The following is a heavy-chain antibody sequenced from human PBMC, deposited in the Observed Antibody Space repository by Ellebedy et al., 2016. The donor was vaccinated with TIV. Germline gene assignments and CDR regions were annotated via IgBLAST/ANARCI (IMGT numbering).Heavy chain of an antibody. CDR3: AKDLNIAAADY. D-gene: IGHD6-13*01. V-gene: IGHV3-74*01. CDR2: IKGDGSYA. CDR1: GFTFSDFW. Sequence: PGGSLRLSCVASGFTFSDFWMHWVRQAPGKGLVWVSRIKGDGSYASYPDYVKGRFSISRDNARNTLYLQMDSLRAEDTAVYFCAKDLNIAAADYWGQGTLVTVAS. J-gene: IGHJ4*02.